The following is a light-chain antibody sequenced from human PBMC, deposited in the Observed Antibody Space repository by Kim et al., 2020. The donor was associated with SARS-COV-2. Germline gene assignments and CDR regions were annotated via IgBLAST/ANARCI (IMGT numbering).Light chain of an antibody. Sequence: ASVRDRVAITCRASQSISNYLVWYQQKPGNAPKLLIYKASSLESVVPSRVSGSGSGREFTLTINTRQPDDFATYYCQHYYTDLITFGQGTRLEMK. CDR1: QSISNY. CDR2: KAS. J-gene: IGKJ5*01. V-gene: IGKV1-5*03. CDR3: QHYYTDLIT.